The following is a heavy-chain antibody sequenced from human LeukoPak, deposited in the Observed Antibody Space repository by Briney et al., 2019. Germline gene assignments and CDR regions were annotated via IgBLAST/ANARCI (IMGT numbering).Heavy chain of an antibody. CDR1: GFTFSSYA. D-gene: IGHD3-16*01. CDR3: AKDDRIGGSS. V-gene: IGHV3-23*01. Sequence: GGFLRLSCAAAGFTFSSYALSWVRQAPGKGLEWVSAISGSGGSTYYADSVKGRFTISRDNSKNTLYLQMNSLRAEDTAVYYCAKDDRIGGSSWGQGTLVTVTS. CDR2: ISGSGGST. J-gene: IGHJ5*02.